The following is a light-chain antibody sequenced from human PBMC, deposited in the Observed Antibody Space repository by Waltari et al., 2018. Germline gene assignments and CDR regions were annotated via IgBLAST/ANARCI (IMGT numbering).Light chain of an antibody. V-gene: IGKV1-39*01. J-gene: IGKJ2*01. CDR3: QQGYSIPVT. CDR1: QSISIY. Sequence: DVQMTQSPSFLSAAVGDRVTITCRTSQSISIYLNWYQQRPGKAPKFLIYAASSLQSGVPSRFSGSVSGTDFTLTISSLQPEDFATYYCQQGYSIPVTFGQGTKLEI. CDR2: AAS.